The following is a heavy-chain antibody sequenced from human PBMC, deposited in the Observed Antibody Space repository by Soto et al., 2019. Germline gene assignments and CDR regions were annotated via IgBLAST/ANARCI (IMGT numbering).Heavy chain of an antibody. CDR1: GGSFSGYY. J-gene: IGHJ6*02. CDR3: ARGPYSSYGYYYYYYGMDV. CDR2: INHSGST. V-gene: IGHV4-34*01. D-gene: IGHD4-4*01. Sequence: SETLSLTCAVYGGSFSGYYWSWIRQPPGKGLEWIGEINHSGSTNYNPSLKSRVTISVDTSKNQFSLKLSSVTAADTAVYYCARGPYSSYGYYYYYYGMDVWGQGTTVTV.